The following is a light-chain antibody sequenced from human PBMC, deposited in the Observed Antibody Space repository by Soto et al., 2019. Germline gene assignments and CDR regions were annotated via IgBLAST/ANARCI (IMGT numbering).Light chain of an antibody. CDR2: DDT. Sequence: QSVLTQPPSVSAAPGQKVTISCSGSSSNIGNNYVSWYQQLPGTAPRLLIYDDTTRPSGTPDRFSGSKSGTSATLGITGLQTGDEADYYCGTWDNSLSAGVFGGGTKVTV. J-gene: IGLJ2*01. CDR3: GTWDNSLSAGV. V-gene: IGLV1-51*01. CDR1: SSNIGNNY.